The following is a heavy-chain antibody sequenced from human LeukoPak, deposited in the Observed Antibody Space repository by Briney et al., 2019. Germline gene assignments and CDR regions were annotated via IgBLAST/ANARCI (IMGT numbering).Heavy chain of an antibody. D-gene: IGHD5-18*01. CDR1: GYTFTGYY. CDR2: INPNSAGT. J-gene: IGHJ4*02. CDR3: AGRPDTAMVAIFDY. V-gene: IGHV1-2*02. Sequence: ASVTVSCKASGYTFTGYYLHWVRQAPGQGLEWMGWINPNSAGTNYAQRFQGRVTMTGDTSISTAYMELSRLSSDDTAIYYCAGRPDTAMVAIFDYWSQGTLVTVSS.